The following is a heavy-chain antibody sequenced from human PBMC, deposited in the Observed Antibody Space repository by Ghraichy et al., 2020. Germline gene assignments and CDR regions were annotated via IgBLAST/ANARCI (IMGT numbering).Heavy chain of an antibody. D-gene: IGHD3-16*01. CDR3: AKDLAADLGEVSYYGMDV. J-gene: IGHJ6*02. V-gene: IGHV3-9*01. CDR1: GFTFDDYA. CDR2: ISWSNTYI. Sequence: GGSLRLSCAASGFTFDDYAMHWVRQVPGKGLEWVSGISWSNTYIGYADSVKGRFTISRDNAKNSLYLQMNSLRAEDTALYYCAKDLAADLGEVSYYGMDVWGQGTTVTVSS.